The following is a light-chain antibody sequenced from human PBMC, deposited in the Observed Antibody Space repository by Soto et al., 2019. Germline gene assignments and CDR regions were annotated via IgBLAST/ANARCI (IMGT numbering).Light chain of an antibody. V-gene: IGKV1-5*03. CDR1: QSISTW. CDR3: QQYHIWPSWT. Sequence: DIQMTQSPSTLAASVGDRVTSTCRASQSISTWLAWYQQEPGKAPKLLIHKASSLQSGVPSRFSGSGSGTDFTLTIRSLQSEDFAVYFCQQYHIWPSWTCGQGTKGDIK. J-gene: IGKJ1*01. CDR2: KAS.